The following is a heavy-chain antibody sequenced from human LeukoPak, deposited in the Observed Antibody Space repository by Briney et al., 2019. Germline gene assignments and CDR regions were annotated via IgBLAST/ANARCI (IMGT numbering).Heavy chain of an antibody. Sequence: PGGSLRLSCAASGFTFSSYAMSWVRQAPGKGLEWVSAIRDSGSSTHYADSVRGRFTTSRDNSKNTLFLQRNSLRAEDTAIYYCAKYGPQDSGSSHFDYWGQGALVTVSS. CDR3: AKYGPQDSGSSHFDY. CDR1: GFTFSSYA. J-gene: IGHJ4*02. CDR2: IRDSGSST. V-gene: IGHV3-23*01. D-gene: IGHD1-26*01.